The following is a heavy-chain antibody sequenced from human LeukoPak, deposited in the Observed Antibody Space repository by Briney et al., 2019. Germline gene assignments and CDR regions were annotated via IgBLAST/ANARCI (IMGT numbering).Heavy chain of an antibody. Sequence: SVTVSFKASGGTFSSYAISWVRQAPGQGLEWMGGIIPIFGTANYAQKFQGRVTITTDESTSTAYMELSSLRSEDTAVYYCARSSYYCSSTSCYNAGAFDIWGQGTMVTVSS. CDR1: GGTFSSYA. CDR3: ARSSYYCSSTSCYNAGAFDI. V-gene: IGHV1-69*05. D-gene: IGHD2-2*02. J-gene: IGHJ3*02. CDR2: IIPIFGTA.